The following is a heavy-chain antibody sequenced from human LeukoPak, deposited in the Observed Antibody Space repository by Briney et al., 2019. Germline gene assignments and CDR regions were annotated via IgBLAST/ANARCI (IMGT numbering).Heavy chain of an antibody. Sequence: PGGSLRLSCAASGFTFSSYAMLWVRQAPGKGLEWVAVISYDGSNKYYADSVKGRFTISRDNSKNTLYLQMNSLRAEDTAVYYCAKLHLWSGYLEGYYFDYWGQGTLVTVSS. D-gene: IGHD3-3*02. CDR3: AKLHLWSGYLEGYYFDY. V-gene: IGHV3-30-3*02. CDR1: GFTFSSYA. CDR2: ISYDGSNK. J-gene: IGHJ4*02.